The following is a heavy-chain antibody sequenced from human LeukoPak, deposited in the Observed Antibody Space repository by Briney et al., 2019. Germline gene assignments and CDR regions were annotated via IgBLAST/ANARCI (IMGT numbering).Heavy chain of an antibody. CDR3: AKGAYDYIEMGYFDY. CDR2: IVASSGST. Sequence: GGSLRLSCAASGFSLSNSAMSWVRQAPGKGLEWLSLIVASSGSTFYADSEKGRFTISRDNSKNTLYLQMNSLRADDTAVYYCAKGAYDYIEMGYFDYWGQGTLVTVSS. D-gene: IGHD5-12*01. V-gene: IGHV3-23*01. J-gene: IGHJ4*02. CDR1: GFSLSNSA.